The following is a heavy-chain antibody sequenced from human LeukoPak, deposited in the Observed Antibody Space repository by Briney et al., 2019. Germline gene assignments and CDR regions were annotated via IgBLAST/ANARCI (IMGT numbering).Heavy chain of an antibody. CDR2: IWYDGTNK. CDR3: ARAVGPFDY. V-gene: IGHV3-33*01. J-gene: IGHJ4*02. Sequence: GGSLRLSCAASGFTFSSYGMHWVRQAPGKALEWVAVIWYDGTNKYYADSVKGRFTISRDNSDNMLYLQMNGLRGDDTGVYFCARAVGPFDYWGQGTLVTVSS. CDR1: GFTFSSYG.